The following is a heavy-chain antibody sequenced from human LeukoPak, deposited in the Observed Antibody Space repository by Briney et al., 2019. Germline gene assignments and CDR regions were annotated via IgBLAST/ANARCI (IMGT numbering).Heavy chain of an antibody. CDR3: ARIGYSSGWYSGGDY. D-gene: IGHD6-19*01. V-gene: IGHV5-51*01. Sequence: PGKELEWMGIIYPRDSDTRYSPSFQGQVTISADKSINTAYLQWSSLKASDTAMYYCARIGYSSGWYSGGDYWGQGTLVTVSS. J-gene: IGHJ4*02. CDR2: IYPRDSDT.